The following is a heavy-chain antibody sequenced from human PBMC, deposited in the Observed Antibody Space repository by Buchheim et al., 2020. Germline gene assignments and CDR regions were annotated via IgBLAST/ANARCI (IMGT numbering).Heavy chain of an antibody. D-gene: IGHD5-12*01. CDR1: AFTFSTYS. Sequence: EVHLVESGGGLVKPGGSLRLSCAASAFTFSTYSMNWVRQAPGKGLEWVSSISSGGEYIYYRDSVKGRFTISRDNAKNLVFLLMDSLRAEDTAIYFCARDQSDDTSGYYYFDSWGPGTL. J-gene: IGHJ4*02. CDR2: ISSGGEYI. CDR3: ARDQSDDTSGYYYFDS. V-gene: IGHV3-21*01.